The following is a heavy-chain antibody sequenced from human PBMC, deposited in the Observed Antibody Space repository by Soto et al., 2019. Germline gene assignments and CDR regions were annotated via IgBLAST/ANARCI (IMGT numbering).Heavy chain of an antibody. CDR2: ISYDESNK. V-gene: IGHV3-30-3*01. CDR3: AREGYSGYDWGEDYYGRDV. Sequence: GGSLRLSCAASGFTFSSYAMHWVRQAPGKGLEWVAVISYDESNKYYADSVKGRFTISRDNSKNTLYLQMNSLRAEDTAVYYCAREGYSGYDWGEDYYGRDVWGQGTTVTVSS. D-gene: IGHD5-12*01. J-gene: IGHJ6*02. CDR1: GFTFSSYA.